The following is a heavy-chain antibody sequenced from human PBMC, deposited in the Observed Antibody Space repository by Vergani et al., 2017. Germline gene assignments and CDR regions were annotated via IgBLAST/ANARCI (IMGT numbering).Heavy chain of an antibody. J-gene: IGHJ4*02. CDR2: IKGDGSAK. D-gene: IGHD1-26*01. Sequence: EVQLMESGGGLVKSGGSLRLSCVASGFTFTDAWMHWLRQAPGKGLEWVAAIKGDGSAKQYVESVKGRFTISRDNAKSSLYLQMNSLRVADTAVYYCARGHPVGSYWGQGTLVTVSS. V-gene: IGHV3-7*01. CDR3: ARGHPVGSY. CDR1: GFTFTDAW.